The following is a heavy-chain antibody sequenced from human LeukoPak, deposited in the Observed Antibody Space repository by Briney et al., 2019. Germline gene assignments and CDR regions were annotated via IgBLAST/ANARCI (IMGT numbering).Heavy chain of an antibody. CDR3: AASSGVTLGRF. J-gene: IGHJ4*02. D-gene: IGHD3-16*01. CDR2: IYYTGIT. Sequence: SETLSLTCTVSGGSISSGAFYNNWIRQRPGKGLEWIGYIYYTGITSYNPSLKSRATMSVDTSMNQVSLKLSSLTAADTAVYYCAASSGVTLGRFWGQETLVTVSS. CDR1: GGSISSGAFY. V-gene: IGHV4-31*03.